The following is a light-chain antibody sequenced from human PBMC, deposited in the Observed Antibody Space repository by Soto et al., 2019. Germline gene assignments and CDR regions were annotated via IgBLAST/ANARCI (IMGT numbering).Light chain of an antibody. Sequence: QSVLTQPASVSGSPGQSITISCTGSSSDVGGYNYVSWYQQHPGKVSKLMIYEVSNRPSGVSNRFSGSKSGNTASLTISGLQAEDEADYYCSSYTGSSTLVFGGGTKLTVL. CDR1: SSDVGGYNY. V-gene: IGLV2-14*01. J-gene: IGLJ3*02. CDR2: EVS. CDR3: SSYTGSSTLV.